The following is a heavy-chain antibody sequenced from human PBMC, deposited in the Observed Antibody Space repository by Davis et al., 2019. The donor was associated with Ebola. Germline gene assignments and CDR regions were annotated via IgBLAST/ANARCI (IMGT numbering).Heavy chain of an antibody. CDR1: GGSISSSNW. CDR2: IYHSGST. J-gene: IGHJ5*02. D-gene: IGHD2-15*01. Sequence: SETLSLTCAVSGGSISSSNWWSWVRQPPGKGLEWIGEIYHSGSTNYNPSLKSRVTISVDTSKNQFSLKLSSVTAADTAVYYCAGDRGYSVLWFDPWGQETLVTVSS. CDR3: AGDRGYSVLWFDP. V-gene: IGHV4-4*02.